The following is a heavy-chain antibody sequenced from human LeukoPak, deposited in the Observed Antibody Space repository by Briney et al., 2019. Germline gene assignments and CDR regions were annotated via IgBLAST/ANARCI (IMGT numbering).Heavy chain of an antibody. V-gene: IGHV3-15*01. J-gene: IGHJ4*02. CDR3: TTRPYGGYVGFDY. CDR1: GFTFSNAW. Sequence: GGSLRLSCAASGFTFSNAWMSWVRQAPGKGLEWVGRIKSKTDGGTTDYAAPVKGRFTISRDDSKNTLYLQMNSLKTEDTAVYYCTTRPYGGYVGFDYWGQGTLATVSS. D-gene: IGHD5-12*01. CDR2: IKSKTDGGTT.